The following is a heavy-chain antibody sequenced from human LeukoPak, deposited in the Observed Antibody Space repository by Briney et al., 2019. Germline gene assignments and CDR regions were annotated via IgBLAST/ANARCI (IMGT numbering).Heavy chain of an antibody. D-gene: IGHD3-22*01. CDR1: GYRFNAYW. CDR3: ARRLVGHYYDSS. J-gene: IGHJ4*02. CDR2: IYPDDSDT. V-gene: IGHV5-51*01. Sequence: GESLKISCKGSGYRFNAYWIAWVRQMPGKGLEWMGIIYPDDSDTRYSPSFQGQVTISADKSVRTAYLQWSSLKASDTAMYYCARRLVGHYYDSSWGQGTLVTVSS.